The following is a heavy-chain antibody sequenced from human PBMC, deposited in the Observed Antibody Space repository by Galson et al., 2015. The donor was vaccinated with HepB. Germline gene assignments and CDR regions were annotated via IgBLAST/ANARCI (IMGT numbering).Heavy chain of an antibody. D-gene: IGHD3-10*01. CDR3: ADAFGRYSDY. J-gene: IGHJ4*02. CDR1: GGTFSSYA. CDR2: IIPLLGIA. V-gene: IGHV1-69*04. Sequence: SVKVSCKASGGTFSSYAISWVRQAPGQGLEWMGRIIPLLGIANYAQKFQGRVTITADKSTSTAYMELSSLRSEDTAVYYCADAFGRYSDYWGQGTLVTVSS.